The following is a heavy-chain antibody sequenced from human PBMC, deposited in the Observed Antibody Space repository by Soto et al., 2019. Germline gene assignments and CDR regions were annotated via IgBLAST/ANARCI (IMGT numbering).Heavy chain of an antibody. Sequence: PXGSLRLSCAASGFTFNNYNMNWVRQAPGKGLEWVSSISSRSSYIYYADSVKGRFTISRDNAKNSLYLQMNNLRAEDTAVYYCARDNVPSDFFDYWGQGTLVTVSS. V-gene: IGHV3-21*01. CDR1: GFTFNNYN. CDR3: ARDNVPSDFFDY. CDR2: ISSRSSYI. D-gene: IGHD2-8*01. J-gene: IGHJ4*02.